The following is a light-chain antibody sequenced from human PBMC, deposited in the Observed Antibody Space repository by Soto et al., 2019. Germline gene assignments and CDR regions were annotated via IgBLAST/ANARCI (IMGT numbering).Light chain of an antibody. CDR1: SSDAGGYNF. J-gene: IGLJ1*01. CDR3: SSYTTTTTLSV. CDR2: EVS. Sequence: QSVLTQPASVSGSPGQSITISCTGTSSDAGGYNFVSWYQQHPGKAPKLMIYEVSNRPSGVSNRFSGSKSGNTASLTISGLQAEDEGDYFCSSYTTTTTLSVFGSGTKLTVL. V-gene: IGLV2-14*01.